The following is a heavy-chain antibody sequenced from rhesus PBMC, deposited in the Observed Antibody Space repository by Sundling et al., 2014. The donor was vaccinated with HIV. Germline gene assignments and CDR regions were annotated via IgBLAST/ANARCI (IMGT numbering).Heavy chain of an antibody. V-gene: IGHV4-173*01. Sequence: QVQLQESGPGLVKPSETLSLTCAVSGGSFSGNYWGWIRQPPGKGLEWVGRISGRGGNTKYNPSLKSRVTISKDTSKKQFALQLTSVTAADTAVYYCARHRGYCTSGSCYVLDFEFWGQGALVTVSS. CDR2: ISGRGGNT. CDR3: ARHRGYCTSGSCYVLDFEF. D-gene: IGHD2-21*01. CDR1: GGSFSGNY. J-gene: IGHJ1*01.